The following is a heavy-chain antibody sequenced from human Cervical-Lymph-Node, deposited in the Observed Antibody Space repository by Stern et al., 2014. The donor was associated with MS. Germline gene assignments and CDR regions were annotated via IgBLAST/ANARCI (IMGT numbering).Heavy chain of an antibody. J-gene: IGHJ4*02. D-gene: IGHD2-8*01. CDR1: GYTFTSYG. V-gene: IGHV1-18*01. CDR3: ARDKMHAFDY. CDR2: ISADSGTT. Sequence: QVQLVQSGTEVKKPAASLIVSCKASGYTFTSYGISWVRQAPGQGLEWVGWISADSGTTKYAQNLRDRITLTRDTSTGTAYMELRTLRSEDTAVYYCARDKMHAFDYWGQGTLVSVSS.